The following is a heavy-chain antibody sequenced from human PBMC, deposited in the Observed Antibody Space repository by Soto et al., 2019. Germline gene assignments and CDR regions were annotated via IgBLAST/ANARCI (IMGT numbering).Heavy chain of an antibody. V-gene: IGHV4-34*01. Sequence: TLSLTCAVYGGSFSGYYWSWIRQPPGKGLEWIGEINHSGSTNYNPSLKSRVTISVDTSKNQFSLKLSSVTAADTAVYYCARSSIAARFSYYYYGMDVFGQVTTVTVSS. D-gene: IGHD6-6*01. CDR3: ARSSIAARFSYYYYGMDV. CDR1: GGSFSGYY. CDR2: INHSGST. J-gene: IGHJ6*02.